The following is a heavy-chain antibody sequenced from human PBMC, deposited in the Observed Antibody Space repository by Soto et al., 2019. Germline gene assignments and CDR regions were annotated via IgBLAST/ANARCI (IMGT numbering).Heavy chain of an antibody. V-gene: IGHV4-4*02. Sequence: SETLSLTCVVSGGSISGRNWWSWVRQAPGKGLEWIGEVFHSGDTTYTPSLRSRVIISVDKSKNQFSLKLNSVTAADTAVYYWARLIYDSRLNYFYFDFWGQGALVTVSS. D-gene: IGHD3-22*01. CDR3: ARLIYDSRLNYFYFDF. CDR1: GGSISGRNW. J-gene: IGHJ4*02. CDR2: VFHSGDT.